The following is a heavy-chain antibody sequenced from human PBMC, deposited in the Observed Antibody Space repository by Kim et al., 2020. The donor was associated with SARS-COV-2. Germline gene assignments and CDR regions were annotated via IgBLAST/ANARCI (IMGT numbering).Heavy chain of an antibody. J-gene: IGHJ4*02. D-gene: IGHD5-12*01. Sequence: QKFQGRVTITADKSTSTAYMELSSLRSEDTAVYYCAREATRAFQSSESDYWGQGTLVTVSS. CDR3: AREATRAFQSSESDY. V-gene: IGHV1-69*04.